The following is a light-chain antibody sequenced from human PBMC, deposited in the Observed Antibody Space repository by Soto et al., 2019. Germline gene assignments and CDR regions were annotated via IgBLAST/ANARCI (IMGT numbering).Light chain of an antibody. V-gene: IGKV1-39*01. CDR2: AAS. CDR3: QQSYSTLTWT. J-gene: IGKJ1*01. Sequence: DIQMTQSPSSLSASVGDRVTITCRASQSISSYLNWYQQKPGKAPKLLIYAASSLQSGVPSRFSGSGSGTDFTLTISSLQPEDFRTYYCQQSYSTLTWTFGQGTKVEIK. CDR1: QSISSY.